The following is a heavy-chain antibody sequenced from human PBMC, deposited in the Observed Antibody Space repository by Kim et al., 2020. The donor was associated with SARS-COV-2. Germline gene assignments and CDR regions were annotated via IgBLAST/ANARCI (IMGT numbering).Heavy chain of an antibody. D-gene: IGHD6-13*01. J-gene: IGHJ4*02. V-gene: IGHV4-34*01. CDR3: ARYSSGYSRYYFDY. Sequence: NPSLTSQITISVGASKNQFSLKQSSGTAADTAVYYCARYSSGYSRYYFDYWGQGTLVTVSS.